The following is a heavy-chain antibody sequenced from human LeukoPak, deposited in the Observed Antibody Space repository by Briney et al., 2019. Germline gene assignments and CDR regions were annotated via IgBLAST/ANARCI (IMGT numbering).Heavy chain of an antibody. CDR3: ARPSYGHGRGAFDI. J-gene: IGHJ3*02. CDR1: GYTFTGYY. V-gene: IGHV1-2*02. CDR2: INPNSGGT. D-gene: IGHD5-18*01. Sequence: ASVKVSCKASGYTFTGYYMHWVRQAPGQGLEWMGWINPNSGGTNYAQKFQGRVTMTRDTSISTAYMELSRLRSDDTAVYYCARPSYGHGRGAFDIWGQGTMVTVSS.